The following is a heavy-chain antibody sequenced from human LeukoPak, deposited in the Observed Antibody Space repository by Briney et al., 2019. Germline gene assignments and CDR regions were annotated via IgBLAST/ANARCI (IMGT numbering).Heavy chain of an antibody. CDR2: MNPNSGNT. J-gene: IGHJ4*02. CDR3: ARGHQLDLEDY. Sequence: ASVKVSCKASGYTFTSYDINWVRQATGQGLEWMGWMNPNSGNTGYAQKFQGRVTMTRNTSISTPYMKLSSLRSEDTAVYYCARGHQLDLEDYWGQGTLVTVSS. D-gene: IGHD1-7*01. CDR1: GYTFTSYD. V-gene: IGHV1-8*01.